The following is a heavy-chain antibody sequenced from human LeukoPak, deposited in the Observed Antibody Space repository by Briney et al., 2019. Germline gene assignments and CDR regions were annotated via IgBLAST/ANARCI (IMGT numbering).Heavy chain of an antibody. D-gene: IGHD3-10*01. Sequence: ASVKVSCKASGYTFTSYAMNWVRQAPGQGLEWMGWINTNTGNPTYAQGFTGRFVFSLDTSVSTAYLQVSSLKASDTAMYYCARQVRGGAFDIWGQGTMVTVSS. CDR2: INTNTGNP. V-gene: IGHV7-4-1*02. CDR1: GYTFTSYA. J-gene: IGHJ3*02. CDR3: ARQVRGGAFDI.